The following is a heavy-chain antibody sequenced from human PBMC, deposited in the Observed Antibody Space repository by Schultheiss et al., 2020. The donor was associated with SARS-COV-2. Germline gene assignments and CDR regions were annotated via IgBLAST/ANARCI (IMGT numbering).Heavy chain of an antibody. J-gene: IGHJ6*02. CDR2: INAYNGNT. CDR1: GYTFTSYA. CDR3: ARDRQQLVENYYGMDV. Sequence: ASVKVSCKASGYTFTSYAMHWVRQAPGQRLEWMGWINAYNGNTNYAQKLQGRVTMTTDTSTSTAYMELRSLRSDDTAVYYCARDRQQLVENYYGMDVWGQGTTVTVSS. D-gene: IGHD6-13*01. V-gene: IGHV1-18*01.